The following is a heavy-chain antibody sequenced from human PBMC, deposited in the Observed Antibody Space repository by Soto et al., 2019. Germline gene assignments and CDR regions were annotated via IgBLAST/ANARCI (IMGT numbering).Heavy chain of an antibody. Sequence: QVQLQESGPGLVKPSQTLSLTCTVSGGSISSGGYYWRWIRQHPGKGLEWIGYIYYSGSTYYNPSLKSRVTISVDTSKNQFSLKLSSVTAADTAVYYCARDRSLTTGYFDYWGQGTLVTVSS. J-gene: IGHJ4*02. D-gene: IGHD4-17*01. CDR1: GGSISSGGYY. V-gene: IGHV4-31*03. CDR2: IYYSGST. CDR3: ARDRSLTTGYFDY.